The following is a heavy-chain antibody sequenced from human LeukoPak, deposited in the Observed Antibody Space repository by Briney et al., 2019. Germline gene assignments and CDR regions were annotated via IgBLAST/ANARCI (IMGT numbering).Heavy chain of an antibody. J-gene: IGHJ1*01. CDR1: GFTFSSYG. Sequence: GGSLRLSCAASGFTFSSYGMHWVRQAPGKGLEWVAVIWYDGSIKYYGDSVKGRFTTSRDNPKNTLYLQMNSLRTEDTAIYYCAKEDVVVITIRYFQHWGQGTLVTVSS. CDR2: IWYDGSIK. CDR3: AKEDVVVITIRYFQH. D-gene: IGHD3-22*01. V-gene: IGHV3-30*02.